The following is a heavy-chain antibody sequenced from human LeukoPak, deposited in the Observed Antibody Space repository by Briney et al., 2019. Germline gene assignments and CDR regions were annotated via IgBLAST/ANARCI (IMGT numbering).Heavy chain of an antibody. CDR3: ARGDDDFWSGYLGY. Sequence: SETLSLTCAVYGGSFSGYYWSWIRQPPGKGLEWIGEINHSGSTNYNPSLKGRVTISVDTSKNQFSLKLSSVTAADTAVYYCARGDDDFWSGYLGYWGQGTLVTVSS. J-gene: IGHJ4*02. D-gene: IGHD3-3*01. V-gene: IGHV4-34*01. CDR1: GGSFSGYY. CDR2: INHSGST.